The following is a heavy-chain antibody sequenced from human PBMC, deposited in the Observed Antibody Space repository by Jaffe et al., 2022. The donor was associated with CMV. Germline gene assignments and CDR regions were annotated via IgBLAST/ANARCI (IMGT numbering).Heavy chain of an antibody. J-gene: IGHJ4*02. CDR2: INHSGST. V-gene: IGHV4-34*01. CDR3: ARGLRVPAAPFSY. Sequence: QVQLQQWGAGLLKPSETLSLTCAVYGGSFSGYYWSWIRQPPGKGLEWIGEINHSGSTNYNPSLKSRVTISVDTSKNQFSLKLSSVTAADTAVYYCARGLRVPAAPFSYWGQGTLVTVSS. D-gene: IGHD2-2*01. CDR1: GGSFSGYY.